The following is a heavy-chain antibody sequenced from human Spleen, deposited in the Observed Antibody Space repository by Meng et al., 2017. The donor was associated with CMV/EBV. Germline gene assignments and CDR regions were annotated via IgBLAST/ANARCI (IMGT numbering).Heavy chain of an antibody. V-gene: IGHV3-33*06. CDR1: GFVFSNYG. CDR2: IWYDGSNQ. J-gene: IGHJ6*02. D-gene: IGHD6-19*01. CDR3: AKDHVARWLAAEVDSYGMDA. Sequence: GGSLRLSCVASGFVFSNYGIHWVRQAPGKGLEWVALIWYDGSNQHYSESVRGRFTISRDDSKNTLFLQMNSLRGEDTAVYYCAKDHVARWLAAEVDSYGMDAWGQGTTVTVSS.